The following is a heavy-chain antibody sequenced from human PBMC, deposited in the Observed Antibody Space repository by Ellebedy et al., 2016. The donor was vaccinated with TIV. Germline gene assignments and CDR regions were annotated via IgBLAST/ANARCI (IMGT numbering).Heavy chain of an antibody. CDR3: VRALKYCGGDCTYKFDF. J-gene: IGHJ4*02. V-gene: IGHV2-26*01. D-gene: IGHD2-21*02. CDR1: GFSLTNIIMG. CDR2: IFSTDEK. Sequence: SGPTLVKPKETLTLTCTVSGFSLTNIIMGVSWIRQPPGKALEWLAHIFSTDEKSYSTSLEARLSISKDTAKSQVVLTVANMDPPDTATYYCVRALKYCGGDCTYKFDFWGQGALVTVSS.